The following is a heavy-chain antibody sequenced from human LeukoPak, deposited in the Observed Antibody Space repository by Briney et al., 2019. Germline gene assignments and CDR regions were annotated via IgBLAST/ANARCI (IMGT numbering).Heavy chain of an antibody. D-gene: IGHD5-12*01. J-gene: IGHJ4*02. Sequence: GASVKVSCKASGNTLTAYYMHWVRQAPGHGLEWRGIINPSAGSTTYAQKFQGRVAMTRDTSTSTVYMELSSLRSEDTAVYYCARDRRYNDYDYCFDSWGQGTLVTVSS. CDR2: INPSAGST. CDR1: GNTLTAYY. V-gene: IGHV1-46*01. CDR3: ARDRRYNDYDYCFDS.